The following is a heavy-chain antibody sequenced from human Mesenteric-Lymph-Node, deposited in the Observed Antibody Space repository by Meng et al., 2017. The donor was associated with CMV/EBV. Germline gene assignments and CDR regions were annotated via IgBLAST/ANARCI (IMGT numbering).Heavy chain of an antibody. CDR2: IYYRGHT. CDR1: GDSMSSSSDY. J-gene: IGHJ4*02. Sequence: GSLRLSCTVSGDSMSSSSDYWGWIRQPPGKGLEWIGSIYYRGHTYYNPSLESRVTISVDTSKNQFSLRLSSVTAADTAVYYCARSTTGYSLFDYWGQGTLVTVSS. D-gene: IGHD3-9*01. V-gene: IGHV4-39*01. CDR3: ARSTTGYSLFDY.